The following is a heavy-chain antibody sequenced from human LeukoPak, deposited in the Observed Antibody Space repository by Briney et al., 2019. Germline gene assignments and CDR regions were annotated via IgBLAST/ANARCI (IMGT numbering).Heavy chain of an antibody. CDR3: SLWFGEPRAFDF. J-gene: IGHJ3*01. CDR2: ISGRSDSI. V-gene: IGHV3-21*04. CDR1: GFTFSSYS. Sequence: EGSLRLSCAASGFTFSSYSMNWVRQAPGKGLEWVSSISGRSDSISYADSGKGRFTISRDNAKNSVYLQVNSLRAEDTAVYYCSLWFGEPRAFDFRGQGTMVTVFS. D-gene: IGHD3-10*01.